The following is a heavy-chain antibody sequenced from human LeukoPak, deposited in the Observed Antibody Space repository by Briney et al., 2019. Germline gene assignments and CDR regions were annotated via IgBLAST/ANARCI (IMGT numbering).Heavy chain of an antibody. CDR3: AREEPYGSGSYYSFFDY. CDR1: GFTFSSYA. Sequence: GGSLRLSCAASGFTFSSYAVHWVRQAPGKGLEWVAVISYDGSNKYYADSVKGRFTISRDNSKNTLYLQMNSLRAEDTAVYYCAREEPYGSGSYYSFFDYWGQGTLVTVSS. J-gene: IGHJ4*02. V-gene: IGHV3-30-3*01. CDR2: ISYDGSNK. D-gene: IGHD3-10*01.